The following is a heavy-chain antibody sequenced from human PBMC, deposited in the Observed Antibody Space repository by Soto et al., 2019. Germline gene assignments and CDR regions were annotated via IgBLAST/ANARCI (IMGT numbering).Heavy chain of an antibody. CDR3: ARESEDLTSNFDY. V-gene: IGHV3-21*01. J-gene: IGHJ4*02. CDR1: GFTFTRYS. CDR2: ISSTTNYI. Sequence: EVQLVESGGGLAKQGGSLRLSCAASGFTFTRYSMNWVRQAPGKGLEWVSSISSTTNYIYYADSMKGRFTVSRDNAKNSVYLEMNSLSAEDTALYYCARESEDLTSNFDYWGQGTLVTVSS.